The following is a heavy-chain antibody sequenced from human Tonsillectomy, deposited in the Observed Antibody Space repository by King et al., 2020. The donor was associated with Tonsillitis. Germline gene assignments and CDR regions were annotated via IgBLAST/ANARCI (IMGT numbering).Heavy chain of an antibody. D-gene: IGHD1-26*01. J-gene: IGHJ4*02. CDR1: GGSVSSSDHY. CDR2: VYYTGTI. CDR3: AGYVSGTFDY. V-gene: IGHV4-39*01. Sequence: QLQESGPGVVKPSETLSLTCTVSGGSVSSSDHYWAWIRQPPGKGLEWIGHVYYTGTIFYKPSLKSRITISGGTSENRFSLKLSSVTAADTAVYFCAGYVSGTFDYWGRGALVTVSS.